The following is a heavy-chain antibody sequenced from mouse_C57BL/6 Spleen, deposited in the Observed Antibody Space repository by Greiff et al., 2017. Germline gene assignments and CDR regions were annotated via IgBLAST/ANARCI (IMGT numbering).Heavy chain of an antibody. Sequence: VQLQQSGAELVRPGTSVKVSCKASGYAFPNYLIEWVKQRPGQGLEWIGVINPGSGGTNYNEKFKGKATLTADKSSRTAYMQLSSLTAEASAVYFSASYDYDGAYWGQGTLVTVSA. V-gene: IGHV1-54*01. CDR1: GYAFPNYL. D-gene: IGHD2-4*01. CDR3: ASYDYDGAY. J-gene: IGHJ3*01. CDR2: INPGSGGT.